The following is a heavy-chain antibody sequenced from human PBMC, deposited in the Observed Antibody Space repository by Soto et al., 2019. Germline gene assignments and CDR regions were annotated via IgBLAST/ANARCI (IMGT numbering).Heavy chain of an antibody. V-gene: IGHV4-34*01. CDR3: ASAADCSSTSCTPDYYYSMDV. Sequence: QVQLQQWGAGLLKPSETLSLTCAVYGGSFSGYYWSWIRQPPGKGLEWIGEINHSGSTNYNPSLKRRGPISVDTTKNQFSLKLSSVTAADTAVYYCASAADCSSTSCTPDYYYSMDVWGKGTTVTVSS. CDR2: INHSGST. D-gene: IGHD2-2*01. J-gene: IGHJ6*03. CDR1: GGSFSGYY.